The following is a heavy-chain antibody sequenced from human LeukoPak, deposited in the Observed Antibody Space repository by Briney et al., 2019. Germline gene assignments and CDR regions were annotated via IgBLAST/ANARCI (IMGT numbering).Heavy chain of an antibody. CDR2: INPNSGGT. D-gene: IGHD2-2*01. V-gene: IGHV1-2*02. CDR3: ARVRPPSGCSSTSCYPNEEYFQH. J-gene: IGHJ1*01. CDR1: GYTFTGYY. Sequence: ASVKVSCKASGYTFTGYYMHWVRQAPGQGLEWMGWINPNSGGTNYAQKLQGRVTMTRDTSISTAYMELSRLRSDDTAVYYCARVRPPSGCSSTSCYPNEEYFQHWGQGTLVTVSS.